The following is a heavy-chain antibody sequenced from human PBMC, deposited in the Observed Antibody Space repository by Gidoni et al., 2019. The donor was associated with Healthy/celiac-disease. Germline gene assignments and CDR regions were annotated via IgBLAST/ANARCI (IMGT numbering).Heavy chain of an antibody. CDR2: TYDRSKWYN. V-gene: IGHV6-1*01. J-gene: IGHJ4*02. CDR3: ARDPSWQLGRYFDY. D-gene: IGHD3-10*01. Sequence: QVQLQQSGPGLVKPSQTLSLTCSISGDSVSRNSAAWNWIRQSPSKGLEWLGRTYDRSKWYNDYAVSVKSRITINPDTAKNQFSLQLNSVTPEDTAVYYCARDPSWQLGRYFDYWGQGTLVTVSS. CDR1: GDSVSRNSAA.